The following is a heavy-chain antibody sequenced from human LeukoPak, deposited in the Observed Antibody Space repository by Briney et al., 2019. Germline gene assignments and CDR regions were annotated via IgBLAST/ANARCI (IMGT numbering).Heavy chain of an antibody. CDR1: GFTFMNAW. Sequence: GGSLRLSCAASGFTFMNAWMSWVRQAPGKGVEWVGRIKSKTDGWTADYAAPVKGRFTISRDDSKNTLYLQLNSLKTEDTAVYYCATLKTGTSSFLWGQGTLVTVSS. D-gene: IGHD6-13*01. V-gene: IGHV3-15*01. CDR2: IKSKTDGWTA. J-gene: IGHJ4*02. CDR3: ATLKTGTSSFL.